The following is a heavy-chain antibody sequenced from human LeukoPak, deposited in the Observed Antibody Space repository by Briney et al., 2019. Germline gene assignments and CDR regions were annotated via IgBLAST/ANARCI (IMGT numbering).Heavy chain of an antibody. D-gene: IGHD5-18*01. CDR2: IRYDGSNK. CDR1: GFTFSSYS. V-gene: IGHV3-30*02. CDR3: AGLRPEDY. Sequence: GGSLRLSCAASGFTFSSYSMHWVRQAPGKGLEWVAFIRYDGSNKYYADSVKGRFTISRDNSRNTLYLQMNSLRAEDTAVYYCAGLRPEDYWGQGTLVTVSS. J-gene: IGHJ4*02.